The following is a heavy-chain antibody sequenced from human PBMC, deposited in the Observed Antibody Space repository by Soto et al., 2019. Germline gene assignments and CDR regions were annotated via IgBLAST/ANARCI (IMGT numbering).Heavy chain of an antibody. J-gene: IGHJ6*03. CDR1: GFTFGAYG. Sequence: EVQLVESGGGLVQPGDSLRLSCAASGFTFGAYGFHWVRQAPGKALEYISAISSYGGNIYYANSVKGRFTISRDNSKNTLYLQMGSLRAEDMGVYYCARDVGSGNYYKGVYYYYYMDVWGKGTTVTVSS. D-gene: IGHD3-10*01. CDR3: ARDVGSGNYYKGVYYYYYMDV. CDR2: ISSYGGNI. V-gene: IGHV3-64*01.